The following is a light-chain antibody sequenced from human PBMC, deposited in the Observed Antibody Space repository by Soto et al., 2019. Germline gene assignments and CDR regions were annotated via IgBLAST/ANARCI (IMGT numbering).Light chain of an antibody. V-gene: IGLV2-8*01. Sequence: QSVLTQPPSASGSPGQSVTISCTGTSSDAGGYNYVSWYQQHPGKAPKLMIYEVSKRPSGVPDRFSGSKSGNTASLTVSGLQAEDEADYYCSSYAGSNNYVFGTGNKVTVL. CDR2: EVS. CDR3: SSYAGSNNYV. J-gene: IGLJ1*01. CDR1: SSDAGGYNY.